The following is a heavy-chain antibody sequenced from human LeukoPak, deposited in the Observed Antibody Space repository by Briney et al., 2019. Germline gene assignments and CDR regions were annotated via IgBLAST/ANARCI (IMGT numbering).Heavy chain of an antibody. CDR1: GGSITQTNY. CDR3: AREGGPYRPLDY. V-gene: IGHV4-4*02. J-gene: IGHJ4*02. Sequence: SGTLSLTCDVSGGSITQTNYWTWFRQPPGKGLEWIGEVNLQGSTNYNPSLMRRVAISVDTSANHVSLQLTSVTASDTAVYYCAREGGPYRPLDYSGQGTLVTVSS. CDR2: VNLQGST.